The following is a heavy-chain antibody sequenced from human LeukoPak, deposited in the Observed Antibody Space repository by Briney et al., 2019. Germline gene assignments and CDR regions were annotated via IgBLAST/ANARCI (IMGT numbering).Heavy chain of an antibody. CDR2: IYYSGST. CDR1: GGSISSSSYY. Sequence: SETLSLTCTVSGGSISSSSYYWGWIRQPPGKGLEWIGSIYYSGSTYYNPSLKSRVTISVDTSKNQFSLKLSSVTAADTAVYYCARRVWGVVVPAAPWFDPWGQGTLVTVSS. D-gene: IGHD2-2*01. CDR3: ARRVWGVVVPAAPWFDP. J-gene: IGHJ5*02. V-gene: IGHV4-39*01.